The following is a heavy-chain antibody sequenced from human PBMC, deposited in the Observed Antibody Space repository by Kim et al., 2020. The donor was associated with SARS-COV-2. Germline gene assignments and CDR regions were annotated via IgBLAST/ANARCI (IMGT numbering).Heavy chain of an antibody. CDR3: STERVAVAGTRSCGMDV. D-gene: IGHD6-19*01. J-gene: IGHJ6*02. CDR2: FDPEDGET. CDR1: GYTLTELS. V-gene: IGHV1-24*01. Sequence: ASVKVSCKVSGYTLTELSMHWVRQAPGKGLEWMGGFDPEDGETIYAQKFQGRVTMTEDTSTDTAYMELSSLRSEDTAVYYCSTERVAVAGTRSCGMDVWGQGTTVTVSS.